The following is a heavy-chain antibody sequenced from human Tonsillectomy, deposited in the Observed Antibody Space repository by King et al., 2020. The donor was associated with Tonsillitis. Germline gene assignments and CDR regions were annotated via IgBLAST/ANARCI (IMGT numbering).Heavy chain of an antibody. Sequence: VQLVESGGGLVQPGRSLRLSCAASGFTFDDYAMHWVRQAPGKGLEWVSGISWNSYSIGYADSVKGRFTISRDNAKNSLYLQMNSLRTEDTALYYCAKASSGSYYFPFDYWGQGTLVTVSS. CDR1: GFTFDDYA. J-gene: IGHJ4*02. V-gene: IGHV3-9*01. D-gene: IGHD1-26*01. CDR2: ISWNSYSI. CDR3: AKASSGSYYFPFDY.